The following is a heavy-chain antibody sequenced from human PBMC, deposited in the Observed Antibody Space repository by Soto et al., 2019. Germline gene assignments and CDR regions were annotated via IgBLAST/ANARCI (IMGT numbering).Heavy chain of an antibody. V-gene: IGHV1-69*01. D-gene: IGHD2-21*02. CDR3: AGQEVYCGGDCYASYWYVDL. Sequence: QVQLVQSGAEVKKPGSSVKVSCKASGGTFSSYAISWVRQAPGQGLEWMGGIVPIFGTANYAQKFQGRVTITADESTSTAYMELSSLRSEDTDVYYCAGQEVYCGGDCYASYWYVDLWGRGTLVTVSS. J-gene: IGHJ2*01. CDR2: IVPIFGTA. CDR1: GGTFSSYA.